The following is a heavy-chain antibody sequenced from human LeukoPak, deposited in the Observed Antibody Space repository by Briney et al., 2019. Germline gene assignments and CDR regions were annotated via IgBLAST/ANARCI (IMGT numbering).Heavy chain of an antibody. CDR2: INSDGSST. CDR3: ARVGHVGNYFDY. Sequence: PGGSLRLSCAASGFTFSSYGMHWVRQAPGKGLVWVSRINSDGSSTSYADSVKGRFTISRDNAKNTLYLQMNSLRAEDTAVYYCARVGHVGNYFDYWGQGTLVTVSS. CDR1: GFTFSSYG. J-gene: IGHJ4*02. D-gene: IGHD7-27*01. V-gene: IGHV3-74*01.